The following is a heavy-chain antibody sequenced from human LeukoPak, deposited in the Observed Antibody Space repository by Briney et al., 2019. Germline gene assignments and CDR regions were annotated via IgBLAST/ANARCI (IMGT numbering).Heavy chain of an antibody. CDR2: ISSRSTVI. Sequence: PGGSLRLSCAASGFTFSTYSMTWVHQAPGKGLEWVSYISSRSTVIYYADSLRGRFTISRDNAKNSLYLQVNSLRVEDTALYFCAREAVAGRGFDYWGRGALVTVSS. CDR1: GFTFSTYS. D-gene: IGHD6-19*01. CDR3: AREAVAGRGFDY. V-gene: IGHV3-48*01. J-gene: IGHJ4*02.